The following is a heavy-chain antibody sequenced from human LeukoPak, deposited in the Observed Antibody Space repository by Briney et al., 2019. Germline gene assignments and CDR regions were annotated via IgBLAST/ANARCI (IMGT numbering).Heavy chain of an antibody. CDR1: GFTFSSKA. CDR3: ARDPSYYYDSSGYRYFDL. D-gene: IGHD3-22*01. J-gene: IGHJ2*01. CDR2: IYHSGST. Sequence: GSLRLSCVASGFTFSSKAMNWVRQPPGKGLEWIGEIYHSGSTNYNPSLKSRVTISVDKSKNQFSLKLSSVTAADTAVYYCARDPSYYYDSSGYRYFDLWGRGTLVTVSS. V-gene: IGHV4-4*02.